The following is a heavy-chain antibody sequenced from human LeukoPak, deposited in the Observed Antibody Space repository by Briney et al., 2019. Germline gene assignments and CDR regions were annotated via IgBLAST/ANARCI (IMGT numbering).Heavy chain of an antibody. CDR2: IYHSGST. CDR1: GGSISSGGYY. J-gene: IGHJ6*03. CDR3: ARGSPDEFLESMDV. D-gene: IGHD3-3*01. V-gene: IGHV4-30-2*01. Sequence: SETLSLTCAVSGGSISSGGYYWSWIRQPPGKGLEWIGYIYHSGSTYYNPSLKSRVTISVDRSKNQFSLKLSSVTAADTAVYYCARGSPDEFLESMDVWGKGTTVTVSS.